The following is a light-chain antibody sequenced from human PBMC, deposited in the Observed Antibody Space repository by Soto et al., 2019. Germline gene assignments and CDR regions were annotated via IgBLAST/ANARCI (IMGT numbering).Light chain of an antibody. CDR3: QQYSTYPLT. J-gene: IGKJ4*01. V-gene: IGKV1-5*03. CDR2: KAS. CDR1: QTLTVW. Sequence: DIQMTQSPSTLSASVGDRFAITCRASQTLTVWLAWYQQKPGKAPKLLISKASSLESGVPSRFSGSGSGTDFTLTIRSLQPDDFATYYCQQYSTYPLTFGGGTKVEI.